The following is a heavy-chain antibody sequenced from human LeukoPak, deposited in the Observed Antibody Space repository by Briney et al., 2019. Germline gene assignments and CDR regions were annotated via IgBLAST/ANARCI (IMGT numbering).Heavy chain of an antibody. Sequence: GGSLRLSCAASGFSFSTIYMSWVRQTPEQGLEWVANINVDGTAEYYVDSVKGRFTISRDNAKNSLYLQMNSLRAEDTAVYYCARDPYRFAFDIWGQGTVVLVSS. D-gene: IGHD1-26*01. CDR3: ARDPYRFAFDI. CDR1: GFSFSTIY. V-gene: IGHV3-7*03. CDR2: INVDGTAE. J-gene: IGHJ3*02.